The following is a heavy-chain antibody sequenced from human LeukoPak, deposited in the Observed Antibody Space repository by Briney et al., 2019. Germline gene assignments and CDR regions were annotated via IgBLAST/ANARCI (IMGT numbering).Heavy chain of an antibody. V-gene: IGHV4-59*02. CDR3: ARDMVVVVPAAMYYYYYYGMDV. CDR1: GGSVSSYY. D-gene: IGHD2-2*01. Sequence: SETLSLTCSVSGGSVSSYYWSWIRQPPGKGLEWIGYIYYSGSTNYNPSLKSRVTISVDTSKNQFSLKLSSVTAADTAVYYCARDMVVVVPAAMYYYYYYGMDVWGQGTTVTVSS. CDR2: IYYSGST. J-gene: IGHJ6*02.